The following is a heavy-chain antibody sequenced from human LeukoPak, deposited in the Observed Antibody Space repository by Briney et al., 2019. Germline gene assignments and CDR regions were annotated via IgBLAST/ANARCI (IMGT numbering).Heavy chain of an antibody. V-gene: IGHV4-59*01. CDR2: IYYSGST. D-gene: IGHD3-10*01. CDR3: ARALWGSGSYFDY. J-gene: IGHJ4*02. Sequence: PSETLSLTCAVYGGSFSSYYWSWIRQPPGKGLEWIGYIYYSGSTNYNPSLKSRVTISVDTSKNQFSLKLSSVTAADTAVYYCARALWGSGSYFDYWGQGTLVTVSS. CDR1: GGSFSSYY.